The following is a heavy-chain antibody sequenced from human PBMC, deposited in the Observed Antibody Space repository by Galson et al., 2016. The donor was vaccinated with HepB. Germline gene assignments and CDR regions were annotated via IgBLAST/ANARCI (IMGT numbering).Heavy chain of an antibody. CDR1: GFTFSDYY. V-gene: IGHV3-11*01. J-gene: IGHJ4*02. CDR3: ARVAYSSSWVDY. D-gene: IGHD6-13*01. Sequence: SLRLSCAASGFTFSDYYMSWIRQAPGKGLEWVSYITSSGNTIYYADSVRGRFTISMDNTKNSLFPQMNSLRAEDTAIYYCARVAYSSSWVDYWGQGTLVTVSS. CDR2: ITSSGNTI.